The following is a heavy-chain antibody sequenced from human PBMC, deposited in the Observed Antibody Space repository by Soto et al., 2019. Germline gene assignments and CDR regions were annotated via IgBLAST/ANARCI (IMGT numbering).Heavy chain of an antibody. J-gene: IGHJ4*02. Sequence: QVQLQQWGAGLLKPSETLSLTCAVYSGSFSGYYWSWIRQPPGKGLEWIGEINHSGSTNYNPSLKSRVTISVDTSKNQFSLKLSSVTAADTAVYYCARGKYSSSWPLWGQGTLVTVSS. CDR1: SGSFSGYY. CDR3: ARGKYSSSWPL. V-gene: IGHV4-34*01. CDR2: INHSGST. D-gene: IGHD6-13*01.